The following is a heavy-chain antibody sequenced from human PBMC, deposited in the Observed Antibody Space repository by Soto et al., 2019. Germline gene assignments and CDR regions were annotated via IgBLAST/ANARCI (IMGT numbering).Heavy chain of an antibody. D-gene: IGHD3-3*01. V-gene: IGHV3-30-3*01. CDR3: ARIITLFGVETQDELDF. CDR1: GLTLSRYS. Sequence: VHVVESGGGVVQPGTSTTLSCAASGLTLSRYSLHWVRQAPGKGLEWVAMMSDDGDNKYYADSVKGRFTISRDSSKNTLFLQMNSMRPEDTAVYYCARIITLFGVETQDELDFWGRGSLVTVSS. J-gene: IGHJ4*02. CDR2: MSDDGDNK.